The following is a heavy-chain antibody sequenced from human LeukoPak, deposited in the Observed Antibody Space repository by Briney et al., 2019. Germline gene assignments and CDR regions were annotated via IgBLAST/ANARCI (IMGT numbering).Heavy chain of an antibody. CDR1: GGSFSGYY. J-gene: IGHJ4*02. CDR3: ARGRGYYDSSGYYYVRRYFDY. D-gene: IGHD3-22*01. Sequence: SETLSLTCAVYGGSFSGYYWSWIRQPPGKGLEWIGEINHSGSTNYNPSLKSRVTISVDTSKNQFSLKLSSVTAADTAVYYCARGRGYYDSSGYYYVRRYFDYWGQGTLSPSPQ. V-gene: IGHV4-34*01. CDR2: INHSGST.